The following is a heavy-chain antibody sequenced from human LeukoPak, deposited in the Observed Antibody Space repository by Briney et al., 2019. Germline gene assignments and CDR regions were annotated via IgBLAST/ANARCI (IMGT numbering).Heavy chain of an antibody. Sequence: ASVKVSCKASGYTFISYYMHWVQQAPGQGLEWMGIINPRGGSTSYAQKFQGRVTMTRDTSTSTVYMELSSLRSEDTAVYYCARDTANYYYDSSGYYFDYWGQGTLVTVSS. V-gene: IGHV1-46*01. CDR3: ARDTANYYYDSSGYYFDY. CDR1: GYTFISYY. J-gene: IGHJ4*02. CDR2: INPRGGST. D-gene: IGHD3-22*01.